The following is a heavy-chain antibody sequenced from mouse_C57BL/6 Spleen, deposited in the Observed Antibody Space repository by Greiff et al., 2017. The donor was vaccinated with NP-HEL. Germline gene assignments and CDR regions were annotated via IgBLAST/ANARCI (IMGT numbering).Heavy chain of an antibody. CDR1: GFTFSDYG. CDR3: ARPITTRPGAMDY. Sequence: EVMLVESGGGLVKPGGSLKLSCAASGFTFSDYGMHWVRQAPEKGLEWVAYISSGSSTIYYADTVKGRFTISRDNAKNTLFLQMTSLRSEDTAMYYCARPITTRPGAMDYWGQGTSVTVSS. J-gene: IGHJ4*01. D-gene: IGHD1-1*01. V-gene: IGHV5-17*01. CDR2: ISSGSSTI.